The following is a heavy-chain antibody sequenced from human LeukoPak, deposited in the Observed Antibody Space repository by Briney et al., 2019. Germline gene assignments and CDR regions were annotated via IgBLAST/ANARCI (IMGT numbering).Heavy chain of an antibody. CDR2: MNPNSGNT. Sequence: ASVKVSCKASGYTFTSYDANWVRQATGQGLEWMGWMNPNSGNTLYAQKFQGRVTVTTDTSTSTAYMELRSLRSDDTAVYYCARAGVVVIAKIDYWGQGTLVTVSS. CDR3: ARAGVVVIAKIDY. J-gene: IGHJ4*02. V-gene: IGHV1-8*01. CDR1: GYTFTSYD. D-gene: IGHD2-21*01.